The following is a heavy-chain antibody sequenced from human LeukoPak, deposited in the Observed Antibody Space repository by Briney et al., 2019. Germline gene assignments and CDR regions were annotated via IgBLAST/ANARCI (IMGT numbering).Heavy chain of an antibody. CDR2: ISSSSSYI. CDR3: AGLWFGDRPPFDY. D-gene: IGHD3-10*01. Sequence: GGSLRLSCAASGFIFSDYVMNWVRQAPGKGLEWVSSISSSSSYIYYADSLKGRFTISRDNAKNSLYLQMNSLRAEDTAVYYCAGLWFGDRPPFDYWGQGTLVTVSS. J-gene: IGHJ4*02. V-gene: IGHV3-21*01. CDR1: GFIFSDYV.